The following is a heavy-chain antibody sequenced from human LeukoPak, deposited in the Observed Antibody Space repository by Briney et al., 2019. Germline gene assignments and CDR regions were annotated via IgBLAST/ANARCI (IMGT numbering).Heavy chain of an antibody. CDR2: ISYDGSNK. J-gene: IGHJ4*02. Sequence: PGGSLRLSCAASGFTFSSYAMHWVRQAPGKGLEWVAVISYDGSNKYYADSVKGRFTISRDNSKNTLYLQMNSLRAEDTAVYYRARDGIAVGFDYWGQGTLVTVSS. CDR3: ARDGIAVGFDY. CDR1: GFTFSSYA. D-gene: IGHD6-19*01. V-gene: IGHV3-30-3*01.